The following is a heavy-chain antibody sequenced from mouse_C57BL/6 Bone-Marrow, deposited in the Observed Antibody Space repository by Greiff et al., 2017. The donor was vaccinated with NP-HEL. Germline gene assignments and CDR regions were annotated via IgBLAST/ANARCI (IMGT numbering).Heavy chain of an antibody. J-gene: IGHJ3*01. D-gene: IGHD2-3*01. V-gene: IGHV5-17*01. Sequence: EVMLVESGGGLVKPGGSLKLSCAASGFTFSDYGMHWVRQAPEQGLEWVAYISSGSSTIYYADTVKGRFTISRDNAKNTLFLQMSSLRAEDTAMYYCARRDYDGHRGFACWGQGTLVTVSA. CDR1: GFTFSDYG. CDR3: ARRDYDGHRGFAC. CDR2: ISSGSSTI.